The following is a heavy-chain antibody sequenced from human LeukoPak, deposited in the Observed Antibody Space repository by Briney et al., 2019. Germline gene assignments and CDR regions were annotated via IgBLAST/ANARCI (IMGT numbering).Heavy chain of an antibody. V-gene: IGHV3-30*02. D-gene: IGHD6-13*01. Sequence: GGSLRLSCAASGFTFSSYGMHWVRQAPGKGLEWVAFIRYDGSNKYYADSVKGRFTISRDNSRNTLYLQMNSLRAEDTAVYYCAKDKEGIAAAGIFDYWGQGTLVTVSS. CDR3: AKDKEGIAAAGIFDY. CDR1: GFTFSSYG. CDR2: IRYDGSNK. J-gene: IGHJ4*02.